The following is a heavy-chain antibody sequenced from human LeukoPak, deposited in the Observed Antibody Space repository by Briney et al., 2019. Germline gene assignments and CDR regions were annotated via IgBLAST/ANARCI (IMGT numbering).Heavy chain of an antibody. CDR3: TTVGTTVSTR. CDR2: IQSKTAGGTT. J-gene: IGHJ4*02. CDR1: GLSPSNAW. V-gene: IGHV3-15*01. Sequence: PRGSLRLSCVASGLSPSNAWTSWDRHAPGEGLEWVGRIQSKTAGGTTDYDAPGKGSVTISRDDSKNTLYLQMNSLKTEDTAVYYCTTVGTTVSTRWGQGTLVTVSS. D-gene: IGHD4-17*01.